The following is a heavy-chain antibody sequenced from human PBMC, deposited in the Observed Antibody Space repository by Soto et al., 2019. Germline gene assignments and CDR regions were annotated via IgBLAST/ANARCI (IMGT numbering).Heavy chain of an antibody. CDR3: ARVQHPAYFDY. V-gene: IGHV1-18*01. Sequence: ASVKVSCKASGYTFSSYGVSWVRQAPGQGLEWMGWISDYNGNTNYAQKLQGRVTMTTDTSKNQFSLHLSSVTPEDTAVYYCARVQHPAYFDYWGQGTPVTVSS. CDR1: GYTFSSYG. CDR2: ISDYNGNT. J-gene: IGHJ4*02. D-gene: IGHD6-13*01.